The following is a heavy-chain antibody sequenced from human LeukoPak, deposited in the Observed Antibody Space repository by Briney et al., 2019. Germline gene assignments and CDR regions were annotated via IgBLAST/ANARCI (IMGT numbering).Heavy chain of an antibody. CDR1: GGSFSGYY. V-gene: IGHV4-34*01. D-gene: IGHD2-21*02. Sequence: PSETLSLTCAVYGGSFSGYYWSWIRQPPGKGLELIGEINHSGSTNYNPSLKSRVTISVDTSKNQFSLKLSSLTAADTAVYYCARRAPGYQNIVVVTGHESWFDPWGQGTLVTVSS. CDR2: INHSGST. J-gene: IGHJ5*02. CDR3: ARRAPGYQNIVVVTGHESWFDP.